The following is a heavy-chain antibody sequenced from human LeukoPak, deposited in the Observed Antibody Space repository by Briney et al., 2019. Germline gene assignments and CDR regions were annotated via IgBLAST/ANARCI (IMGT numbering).Heavy chain of an antibody. CDR1: GFTFSSYE. CDR3: ARGPLRCSGGSCYSDYYYYGMDV. Sequence: GGSLRLSCAASGFTFSSYEMNWVRQAPGKGLEWVSYISSSGSTIYYADSVKGRFTISRDNDKNSLYLQMNSLRAEDTAVYYCARGPLRCSGGSCYSDYYYYGMDVWGKGTTVTVSS. CDR2: ISSSGSTI. V-gene: IGHV3-48*03. J-gene: IGHJ6*04. D-gene: IGHD2-15*01.